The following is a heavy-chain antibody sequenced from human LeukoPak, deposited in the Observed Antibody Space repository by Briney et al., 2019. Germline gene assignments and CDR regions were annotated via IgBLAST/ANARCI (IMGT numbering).Heavy chain of an antibody. CDR3: AKLYGYSYGYIDF. D-gene: IGHD5-18*01. CDR1: GFTFDDFA. V-gene: IGHV3-9*01. Sequence: PGGSLRLSCAASGFTFDDFALHWVRQAPGKGLEWVSGISWNSGDIGYADSVKGRFTISRDNAKNSLCLQMNSLRAEDTALYYCAKLYGYSYGYIDFWGQGTLVTVSS. CDR2: ISWNSGDI. J-gene: IGHJ4*02.